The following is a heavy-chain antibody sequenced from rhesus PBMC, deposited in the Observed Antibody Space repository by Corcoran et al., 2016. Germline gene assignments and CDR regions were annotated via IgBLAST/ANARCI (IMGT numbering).Heavy chain of an antibody. J-gene: IGHJ6*01. CDR1: GVSFVRCG. D-gene: IGHD1-20*01. V-gene: IGHV3S5*01. Sequence: VELVAFGGGLVQRGGSLRLPGAASGVSFVRCGMSWARRVPGKGLEWVSYISNGVGSTYNADSVKGRITISRDNSKNTLSLQMNSRRAEDTAVYYCAKGGWNNDYGLDSWGQGVVVTVSS. CDR3: AKGGWNNDYGLDS. CDR2: ISNGVGST.